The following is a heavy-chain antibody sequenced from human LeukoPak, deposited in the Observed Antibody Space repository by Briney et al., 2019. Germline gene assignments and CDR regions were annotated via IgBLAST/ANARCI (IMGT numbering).Heavy chain of an antibody. D-gene: IGHD3-10*01. Sequence: SETLPLTCTVSGGSNSLYYWSWIRQPPGKGLEWIGSIYYSGSTYYNPSLKSRVTISVDTSKNQFSLKLSSVTAADTAVYYCVYYYGSGSYYNDPFDIWGQGTMVTVPS. J-gene: IGHJ3*02. CDR2: IYYSGST. V-gene: IGHV4-59*05. CDR3: VYYYGSGSYYNDPFDI. CDR1: GGSNSLYY.